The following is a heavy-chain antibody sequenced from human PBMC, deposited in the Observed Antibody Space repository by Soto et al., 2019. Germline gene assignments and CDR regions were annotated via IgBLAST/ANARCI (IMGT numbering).Heavy chain of an antibody. CDR1: GYTFTSYG. D-gene: IGHD3-3*01. CDR2: ISAYNGNT. CDR3: ARDQSTIFGVVRPRNDY. V-gene: IGHV1-18*01. J-gene: IGHJ4*02. Sequence: GASVKVSCKASGYTFTSYGISWVRQAPGQGLEWMGWISAYNGNTNYAQKQQGRDTMTTDTSTSTAYMELRSLRSDDTAVYYFARDQSTIFGVVRPRNDYWGQGTLVTVSS.